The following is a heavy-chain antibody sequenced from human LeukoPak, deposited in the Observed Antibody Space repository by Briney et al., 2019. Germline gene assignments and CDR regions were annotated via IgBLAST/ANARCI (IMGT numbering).Heavy chain of an antibody. D-gene: IGHD3-16*02. V-gene: IGHV3-48*03. CDR1: GFTFSSYE. CDR3: ARGDGVYDYVWGSYRSRWFDP. CDR2: ISSSGSTI. Sequence: GGSLRLSCAASGFTFSSYEMNWVRQAPGKGLEWVSYISSSGSTIYYADSVKGRFTISRDNAKNSLYLQMNSLRAEDTAVYYCARGDGVYDYVWGSYRSRWFDPWGQGTLVTVSS. J-gene: IGHJ5*02.